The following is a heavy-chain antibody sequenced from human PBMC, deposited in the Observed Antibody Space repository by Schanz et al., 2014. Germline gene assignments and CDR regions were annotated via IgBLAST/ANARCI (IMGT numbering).Heavy chain of an antibody. CDR2: ISSGGTTI. CDR3: AKDGYDISGNYENY. CDR1: GFSFSSYS. D-gene: IGHD3-22*01. Sequence: EVQLVESGGGLVQPGESLRLSCAVSGFSFSSYSMSWVRQAPGKGLEWIAYISSGGTTIYYADSVKGRFTISRDKSTNTLYLQMKSLRDEDTAVYYCAKDGYDISGNYENYWGQGTLVTVSS. J-gene: IGHJ4*02. V-gene: IGHV3-48*02.